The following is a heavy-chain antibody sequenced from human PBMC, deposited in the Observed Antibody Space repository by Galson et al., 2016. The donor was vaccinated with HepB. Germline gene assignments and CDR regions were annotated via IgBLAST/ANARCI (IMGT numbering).Heavy chain of an antibody. Sequence: SVKVSCKASGYSFSQHAIVWVRQAPGQGLEWMGWINPYDGNTNYAQKLQGRVTMTTDTFTRTADMELRSLRSDDTAVYYCARADMFSDYGSPMVNWGQGTLITVSS. CDR3: ARADMFSDYGSPMVN. CDR2: INPYDGNT. CDR1: GYSFSQHA. D-gene: IGHD4-17*01. J-gene: IGHJ4*02. V-gene: IGHV1-18*01.